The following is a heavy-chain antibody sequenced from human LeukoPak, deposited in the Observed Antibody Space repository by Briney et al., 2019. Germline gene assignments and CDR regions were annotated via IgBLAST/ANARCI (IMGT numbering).Heavy chain of an antibody. CDR1: GGSISSSNYY. J-gene: IGHJ6*03. CDR2: VHYSGTT. V-gene: IGHV4-39*07. D-gene: IGHD3-3*01. Sequence: SETLSLTCTVSGGSISSSNYYWGWIRQPPGKGLEWIGSVHYSGTTDYNPSLKSRVTISVDTSQNQFSLKLSSVTAADTAVYYCASEAYDFWSGYYRRDYYYYYMDVWGKGTTVTVSS. CDR3: ASEAYDFWSGYYRRDYYYYYMDV.